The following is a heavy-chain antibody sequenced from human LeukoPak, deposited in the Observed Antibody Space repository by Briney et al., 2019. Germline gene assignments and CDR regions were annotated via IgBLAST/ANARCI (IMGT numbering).Heavy chain of an antibody. Sequence: PGGSLRLSCAASGFTFSSYWMSWVRQAPGKGLEWVANIKQDGSEKFYVDSVKGRFTISRDNAKNSLYLQMNSLRAEDTAVYYCGQLGNYYYYMDVWGRGTTVTVSS. D-gene: IGHD1-1*01. CDR1: GFTFSSYW. J-gene: IGHJ6*03. CDR3: GQLGNYYYYMDV. V-gene: IGHV3-7*01. CDR2: IKQDGSEK.